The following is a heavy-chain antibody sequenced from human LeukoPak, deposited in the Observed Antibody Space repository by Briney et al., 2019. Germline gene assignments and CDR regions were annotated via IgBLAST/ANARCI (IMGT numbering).Heavy chain of an antibody. Sequence: GGSLRLSCAASGFTFSNAWMSWVRQAPGKGLEWVGRIKSKTDGGTTDYATPVKGRFTISRDDSKNTLYLQMNSLKTEDTAVYYCTTLRQWLAFDYWGQGTLVTVSS. J-gene: IGHJ4*02. CDR2: IKSKTDGGTT. CDR1: GFTFSNAW. V-gene: IGHV3-15*01. D-gene: IGHD6-19*01. CDR3: TTLRQWLAFDY.